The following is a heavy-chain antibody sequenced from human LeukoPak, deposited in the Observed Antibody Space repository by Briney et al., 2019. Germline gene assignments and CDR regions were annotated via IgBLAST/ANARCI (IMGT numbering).Heavy chain of an antibody. J-gene: IGHJ4*02. CDR3: AREGGFYRPLDY. V-gene: IGHV4-4*02. Sequence: SETLSLTCGVSGGSVSSTNWWTWIRQPPGEGLEWIGEVHLDGGTNFNPSLKSRLTMSVDLSENHVSLKLTSVTAADTAVYYCAREGGFYRPLDYSGQGTLVTVSS. CDR2: VHLDGGT. D-gene: IGHD6-25*01. CDR1: GGSVSSTNW.